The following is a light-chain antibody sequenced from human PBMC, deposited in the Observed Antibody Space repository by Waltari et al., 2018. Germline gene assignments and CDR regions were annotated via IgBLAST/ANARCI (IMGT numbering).Light chain of an antibody. CDR2: GAS. CDR3: QHYVRLPVT. J-gene: IGKJ1*01. CDR1: QSVGTF. Sequence: IVLTQSPGTLSLSPGERATLSCRASQSVGTFLVWYQQKPGQAPRLLIQGASTRATGTPDRFSGSVSGTDFSLTISRLEPEDFAMYYCQHYVRLPVTFGQGTKVEI. V-gene: IGKV3-20*01.